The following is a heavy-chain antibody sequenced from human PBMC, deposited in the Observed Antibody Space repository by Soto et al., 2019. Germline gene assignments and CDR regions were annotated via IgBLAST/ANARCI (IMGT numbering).Heavy chain of an antibody. Sequence: PGGSLRLSCAASGFTFSSYAMNRVRQAPGKGLEWVALISYDGTNKYYADSVKGRFTISRDNSKITLYLQMNSLRAEDTAVYYCARDPYYYASGGSDYYYGMDVWGQGTTVT. CDR3: ARDPYYYASGGSDYYYGMDV. CDR2: ISYDGTNK. CDR1: GFTFSSYA. J-gene: IGHJ6*02. D-gene: IGHD3-22*01. V-gene: IGHV3-30-3*01.